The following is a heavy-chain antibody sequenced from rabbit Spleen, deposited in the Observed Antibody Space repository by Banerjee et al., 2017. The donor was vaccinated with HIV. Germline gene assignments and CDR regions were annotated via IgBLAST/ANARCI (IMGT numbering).Heavy chain of an antibody. CDR1: GFSFSAGYY. CDR3: ARNYVNAFDP. J-gene: IGHJ2*01. D-gene: IGHD1-1*01. Sequence: QSLEESGGDLVKPGASLTLTCTASGFSFSAGYYMCWVRQAPGKGLEWIACIDTNDGDTDYANWPKGRFTISKTSSTTVTLQMTSLTAADTATYFCARNYVNAFDPWGQGTLVTVS. CDR2: IDTNDGDT. V-gene: IGHV1S40*01.